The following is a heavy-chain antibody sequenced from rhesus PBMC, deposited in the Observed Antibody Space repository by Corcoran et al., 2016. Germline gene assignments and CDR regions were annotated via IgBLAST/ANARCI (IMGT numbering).Heavy chain of an antibody. CDR2: ISGSGGST. D-gene: IGHD3-9*01. J-gene: IGHJ4*01. Sequence: QLQLQESGPGLVKPSETLSLTCAVPGGSISSTSWSWIRQPPGKGLEWIGRISGSGGSTDYNPSLKSRVTISTDTSKNQFSLKLSSVTAADTAVYYCARDEDDYGDLDYWGQGVLVTVSS. CDR3: ARDEDDYGDLDY. CDR1: GGSISSTS. V-gene: IGHV4-173*01.